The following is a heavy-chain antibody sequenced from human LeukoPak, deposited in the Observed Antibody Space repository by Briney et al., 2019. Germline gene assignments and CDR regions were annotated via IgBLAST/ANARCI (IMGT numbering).Heavy chain of an antibody. CDR3: TTDALIDDSSGYYLP. CDR2: INSKTDGETT. V-gene: IGHV3-15*01. D-gene: IGHD3-22*01. Sequence: GGSLRLSCAASGFTFSNAWMSWVRQAPGKGLEWVGRINSKTDGETTDYAATVKVRFTISKYDSKNTLYLQMNSLKTEDTAVYYCTTDALIDDSSGYYLPWGQGTLVTVSS. CDR1: GFTFSNAW. J-gene: IGHJ5*02.